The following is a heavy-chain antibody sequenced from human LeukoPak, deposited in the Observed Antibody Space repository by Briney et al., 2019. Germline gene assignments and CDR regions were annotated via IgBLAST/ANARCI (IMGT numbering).Heavy chain of an antibody. V-gene: IGHV3-74*01. D-gene: IGHD3-16*01. CDR2: IKFDGSLA. J-gene: IGHJ2*01. Sequence: GGSLRLSCTASGLTFSTYWVHWVRQAPGKGLVWVSQIKFDGSLASYADSVKGRFTISGDNAKNTLYLQMNTLGTEDTAVYYCVTGHYDSRMYFDLWGRGTLVTVSS. CDR3: VTGHYDSRMYFDL. CDR1: GLTFSTYW.